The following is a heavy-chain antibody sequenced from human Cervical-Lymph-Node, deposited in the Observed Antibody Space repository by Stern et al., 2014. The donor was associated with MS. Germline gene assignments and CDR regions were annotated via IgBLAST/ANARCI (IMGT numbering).Heavy chain of an antibody. J-gene: IGHJ5*02. CDR2: IIRPVGTA. Sequence: VQLEESEADVKKPGSSVRVSCKASGDISWLRQAPGQGLEYMGGIIRPVGTAHYTQRFQGRLTITADKSMNTTYIEQSSLRSEDTAIYYCATGAGDNWFDPWGQGTLVSVSS. V-gene: IGHV1-69*06. D-gene: IGHD3-10*01. CDR3: ATGAGDNWFDP. CDR1: GD.